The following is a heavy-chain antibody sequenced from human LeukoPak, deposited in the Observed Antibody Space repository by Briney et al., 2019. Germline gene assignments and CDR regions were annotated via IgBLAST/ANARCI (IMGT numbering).Heavy chain of an antibody. V-gene: IGHV4-61*08. CDR2: IYYSGST. Sequence: SETLSLTCIVSGGSISSSGYSWGWIRQPPGQGLEWIGYIYYSGSTNYNPSLKSRVTISVDTSKNQFSLKLSSVTAADTAVYYCARGAIEWLVSNWGQGTLVTVSS. CDR3: ARGAIEWLVSN. J-gene: IGHJ4*02. CDR1: GGSISSSGYS. D-gene: IGHD6-19*01.